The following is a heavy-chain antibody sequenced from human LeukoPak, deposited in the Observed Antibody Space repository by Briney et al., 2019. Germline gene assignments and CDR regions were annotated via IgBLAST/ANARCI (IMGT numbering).Heavy chain of an antibody. CDR1: GFTFSSYA. J-gene: IGHJ1*01. CDR2: ISGSGGST. V-gene: IGHV3-23*01. D-gene: IGHD5-18*01. CDR3: AKGVWAQIWLQYFQH. Sequence: GGSLRLSCAASGFTFSSYAMSWVRQAPGKGLEWVSAISGSGGSTYYADSVKGRFTISRDNSKNTLYLQMNSLRAEDTAVYYWAKGVWAQIWLQYFQHWGQGTLVTVSS.